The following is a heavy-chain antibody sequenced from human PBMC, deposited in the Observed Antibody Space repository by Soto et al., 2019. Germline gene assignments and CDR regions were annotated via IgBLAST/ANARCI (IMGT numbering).Heavy chain of an antibody. D-gene: IGHD3-3*01. CDR2: IYHSGST. CDR3: VRRFTVTRSGSRDYFDY. CDR1: GGSMISYY. J-gene: IGHJ4*02. V-gene: IGHV4-59*12. Sequence: SETLSLTCTVSGGSMISYYWSWIRQPPGRGLEWIGYIYHSGSTYYNPSLKSRVTISVDRSKNQFSLKLSSMTAADTAVYYCVRRFTVTRSGSRDYFDYWGQGTLVTVSS.